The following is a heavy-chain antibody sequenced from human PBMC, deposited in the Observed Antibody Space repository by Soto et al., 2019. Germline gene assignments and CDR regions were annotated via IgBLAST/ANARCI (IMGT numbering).Heavy chain of an antibody. CDR1: GFIFSSYR. V-gene: IGHV3-21*01. CDR3: AREDYAGLSPRSDY. CDR2: LDGSSTYI. D-gene: IGHD4-17*01. Sequence: EVQLVESGGGLVKPGGSLRLSCAASGFIFSSYRMTWVRQAPGKGLEWVSSLDGSSTYIEYADSVKGRFSISRDNAKNSLYLQMDSLRAEDTAVYYCAREDYAGLSPRSDYWGQGTLVTVSS. J-gene: IGHJ4*02.